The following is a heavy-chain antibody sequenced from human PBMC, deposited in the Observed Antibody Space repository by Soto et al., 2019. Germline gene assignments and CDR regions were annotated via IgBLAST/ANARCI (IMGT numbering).Heavy chain of an antibody. CDR3: ATDTAVAVDPTSSYYYGMDV. V-gene: IGHV4-61*01. J-gene: IGHJ6*02. CDR1: GGSVSSGSYY. Sequence: SETLSLTCTVSGGSVSSGSYYWSWIRQPPGKGLEWIGYIYYSGSTNYNPSLKSRVTISVDTSKNQFSLKLSSVTAADTAVYYCATDTAVAVDPTSSYYYGMDVWGQGTTVTVSS. CDR2: IYYSGST. D-gene: IGHD2-15*01.